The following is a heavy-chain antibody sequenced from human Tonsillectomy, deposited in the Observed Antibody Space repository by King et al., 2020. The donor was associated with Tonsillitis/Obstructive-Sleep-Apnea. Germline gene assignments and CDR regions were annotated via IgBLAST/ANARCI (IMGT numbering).Heavy chain of an antibody. V-gene: IGHV4-61*03. CDR1: GGSVSGGHYF. CDR2: ISYSGST. Sequence: VQLQESGPGLVKPSETLSLTCIVSGGSVSGGHYFWNWVRQPPGRGLKWIGCISYSGSTSYSPSLESRVTISVDTSKNHFALNVTSVTAADAAVYYCVRSHGAYWGQGILVTVSS. D-gene: IGHD3-16*01. J-gene: IGHJ4*02. CDR3: VRSHGAY.